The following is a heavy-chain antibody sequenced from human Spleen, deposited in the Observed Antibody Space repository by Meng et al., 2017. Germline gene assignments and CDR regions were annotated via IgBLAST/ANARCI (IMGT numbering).Heavy chain of an antibody. J-gene: IGHJ4*02. CDR3: AREERDSSGYYPDY. D-gene: IGHD3-22*01. CDR1: GFTFSGHW. V-gene: IGHV3-74*01. Sequence: GESLKISCAASGFTFSGHWMHWVRQAPGKGLVWVSRINTDGSTTTYADSVKGRFTISRDNAKNTLYLQMNSLRAEDTAVYYCAREERDSSGYYPDYWGQGTLVTVSS. CDR2: INTDGSTT.